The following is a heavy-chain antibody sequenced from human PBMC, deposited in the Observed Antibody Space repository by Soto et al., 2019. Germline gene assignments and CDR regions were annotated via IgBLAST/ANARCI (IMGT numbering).Heavy chain of an antibody. CDR1: GGSFSGYY. J-gene: IGHJ4*02. Sequence: QVQLQQWGAGLLKPSETLSLTCAVYGGSFSGYYWSWIRQPPGKGLEWIGEINHSGSTNYNPSLKSRVTISVDTSKNQFSLKLSSVTAADTAVYYCARPMIAGTFDYWGQGTLVTVSS. D-gene: IGHD1-20*01. CDR2: INHSGST. V-gene: IGHV4-34*01. CDR3: ARPMIAGTFDY.